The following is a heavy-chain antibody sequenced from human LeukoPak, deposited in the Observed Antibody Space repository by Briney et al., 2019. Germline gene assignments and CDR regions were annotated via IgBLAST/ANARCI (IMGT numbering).Heavy chain of an antibody. CDR1: GGSISSYY. D-gene: IGHD3-22*01. CDR2: IYTSGST. V-gene: IGHV4-4*09. CDR3: ARLSQTPDYYSNGGYYYLGY. Sequence: SETLSLTCTVSGGSISSYYWSWIRQPPGKGLEWIGYIYTSGSTNYNPSLKSRVTISVDTSKNQFSLKLSSVTAADTAVYYCARLSQTPDYYSNGGYYYLGYWAREPRSPSPQ. J-gene: IGHJ4*02.